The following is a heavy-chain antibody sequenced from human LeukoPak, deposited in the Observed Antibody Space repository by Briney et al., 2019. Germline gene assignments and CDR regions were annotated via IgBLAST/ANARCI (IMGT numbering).Heavy chain of an antibody. Sequence: SETLSLTCTVSGGSISDYYWSWLRQSPGKGLEWIGYFYYSGTSRYNPSLKSPVTFSPGTSENHFSLKLTSVTAADTAVYYCARHYYGDVYYFDLWGQGTLVTVSS. J-gene: IGHJ4*02. D-gene: IGHD3-16*01. CDR2: FYYSGTS. CDR3: ARHYYGDVYYFDL. V-gene: IGHV4-59*08. CDR1: GGSISDYY.